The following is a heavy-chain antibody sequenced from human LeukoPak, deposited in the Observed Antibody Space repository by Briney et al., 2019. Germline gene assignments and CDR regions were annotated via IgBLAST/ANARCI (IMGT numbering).Heavy chain of an antibody. D-gene: IGHD3-10*01. Sequence: GGSLRLSCAASGFSFSSYGMHWVRQPPGKGLEWVAVIWYAGSNKYYADSVKGRFTISRDNSKNTLYLQMSSLRAEDTAVYYCAKAPDFGSGSYYGYWGQGTLVTVSS. V-gene: IGHV3-33*06. CDR3: AKAPDFGSGSYYGY. CDR2: IWYAGSNK. J-gene: IGHJ4*02. CDR1: GFSFSSYG.